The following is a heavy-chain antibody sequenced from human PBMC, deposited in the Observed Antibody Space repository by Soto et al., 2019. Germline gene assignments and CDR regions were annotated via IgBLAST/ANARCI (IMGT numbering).Heavy chain of an antibody. CDR3: ARKMTTVTTRFDY. V-gene: IGHV3-53*01. CDR2: IYSGGST. CDR1: GFSVSSNY. Sequence: GGSLRLSCAASGFSVSSNYMSWVRQAPGKGLEWVSVIYSGGSTYYADSVKGRFTISRDNSKNTLYLQMYSLRAEDTAVYYCARKMTTVTTRFDYWGQGTLVTVSS. D-gene: IGHD4-17*01. J-gene: IGHJ4*02.